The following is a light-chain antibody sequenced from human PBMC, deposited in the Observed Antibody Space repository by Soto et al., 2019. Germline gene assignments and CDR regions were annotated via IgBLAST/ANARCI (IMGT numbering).Light chain of an antibody. V-gene: IGLV2-14*01. Sequence: QSALTQPASVSGAPGQSITISCTGTSSDVGGYNYVSWYQQHPGKAPKLMIYDVNNRPSVVANRSSGDKSVNTASLTISGLQAEDEGDYYCSSYTSSITLVFVEGTKLTVL. CDR3: SSYTSSITLV. CDR2: DVN. CDR1: SSDVGGYNY. J-gene: IGLJ2*01.